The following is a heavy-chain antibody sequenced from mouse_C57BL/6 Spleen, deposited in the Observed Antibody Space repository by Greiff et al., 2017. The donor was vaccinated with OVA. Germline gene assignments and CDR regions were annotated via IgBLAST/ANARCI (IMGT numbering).Heavy chain of an antibody. Sequence: QVQLQQSGAELVKPGASVKISCKASGYAFSSYWMNWVKQRPGKGLEWIGKICPGNGDTNYNGKFKSKATLTADKSSSTAYMQLSSLTSEDSAVYFCATDYYGYSMDYWGQGTSVTVSS. J-gene: IGHJ4*01. CDR3: ATDYYGYSMDY. CDR2: ICPGNGDT. V-gene: IGHV1-80*01. CDR1: GYAFSSYW. D-gene: IGHD1-1*01.